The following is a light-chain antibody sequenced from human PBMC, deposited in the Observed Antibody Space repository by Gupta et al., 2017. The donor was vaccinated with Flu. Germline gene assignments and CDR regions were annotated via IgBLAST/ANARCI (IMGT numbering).Light chain of an antibody. CDR2: EVS. J-gene: IGLJ1*01. CDR3: SSSTTTSTYV. Sequence: QSALTQPASVSGSPGQSITISCTGTSSDVGGYNYVSWYQQSPGTAPKLMIYEVSNRPSGVSNRFSGSKSANTASLTISGLQAEDEADYYCSSSTTTSTYVFGTGNKVTVL. V-gene: IGLV2-14*01. CDR1: SSDVGGYNY.